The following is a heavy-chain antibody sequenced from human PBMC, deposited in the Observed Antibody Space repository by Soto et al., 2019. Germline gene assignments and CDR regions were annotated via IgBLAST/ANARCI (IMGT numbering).Heavy chain of an antibody. Sequence: QVQLQESGPGLVKPSQTLSLTCIVSGGSISSGGYYWSWIRQHPGKGLEWIGYIYYSGSTYYNPSLKSRVTISVDTSKNQFSLKLSSVTAADTAVYYCARVFSDYGDHKGLDYWGQGTLVTVSS. CDR1: GGSISSGGYY. D-gene: IGHD4-17*01. CDR3: ARVFSDYGDHKGLDY. J-gene: IGHJ4*02. CDR2: IYYSGST. V-gene: IGHV4-31*03.